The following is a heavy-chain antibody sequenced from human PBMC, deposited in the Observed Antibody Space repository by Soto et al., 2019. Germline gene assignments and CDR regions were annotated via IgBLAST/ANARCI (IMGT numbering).Heavy chain of an antibody. V-gene: IGHV3-48*01. Sequence: GGSLRLSCAASGFTFSSYSMNWVRQAPGKGLEWVSYISSSSSTIYYADSVKGRFTISRDNAKNSLYLQMNSLRAEDTAVYYCAREPRDSMVRGVSPLGYWGQGTLVTVSS. J-gene: IGHJ4*02. CDR2: ISSSSSTI. CDR3: AREPRDSMVRGVSPLGY. D-gene: IGHD3-10*01. CDR1: GFTFSSYS.